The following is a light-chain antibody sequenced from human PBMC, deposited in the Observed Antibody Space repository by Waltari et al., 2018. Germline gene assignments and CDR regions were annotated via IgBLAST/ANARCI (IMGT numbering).Light chain of an antibody. Sequence: QPALTQPASVSGSPGRSITISCTGTSSDVGGYNYVPGYQQHPGKAPKLMIYDVNNRPSGVSNRFSGSKSGNTASLTISGLQAEDEADYYCSSFTSSSTWVFGGGTKLTVL. CDR3: SSFTSSSTWV. CDR2: DVN. J-gene: IGLJ3*02. CDR1: SSDVGGYNY. V-gene: IGLV2-14*03.